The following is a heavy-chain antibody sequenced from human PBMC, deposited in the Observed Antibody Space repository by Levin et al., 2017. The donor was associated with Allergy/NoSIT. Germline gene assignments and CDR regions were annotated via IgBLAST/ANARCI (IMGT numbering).Heavy chain of an antibody. CDR3: ARDRPGDYVPYYGMDG. J-gene: IGHJ6*02. CDR2: ISYDGSNK. V-gene: IGHV3-30*04. Sequence: GGSLRLSCAASGFTFSSYAMHWVRQAPGKGLEWVAVISYDGSNKYYADSVKGRFTISRDNSKNTLYLQMNSLRAEDTAVYYCARDRPGDYVPYYGMDGWGQGTTVTVSS. CDR1: GFTFSSYA. D-gene: IGHD4-17*01.